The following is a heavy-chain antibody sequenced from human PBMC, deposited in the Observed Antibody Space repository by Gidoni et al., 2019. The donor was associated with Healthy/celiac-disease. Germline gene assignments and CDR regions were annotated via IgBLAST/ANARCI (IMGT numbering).Heavy chain of an antibody. CDR2: IRSKANSYAT. CDR1: GFTFSGSA. J-gene: IGHJ4*02. D-gene: IGHD3-10*01. CDR3: TKTGDY. V-gene: IGHV3-73*02. Sequence: EVQLVESGGGLVQPGGSLKLSGAASGFTFSGSAMYWVRQASGKGLEWVGRIRSKANSYATAYAASVKGRFTISRDDSKNTAYLQMNSRKTEDTAVYDCTKTGDYWGQGTLVTVSS.